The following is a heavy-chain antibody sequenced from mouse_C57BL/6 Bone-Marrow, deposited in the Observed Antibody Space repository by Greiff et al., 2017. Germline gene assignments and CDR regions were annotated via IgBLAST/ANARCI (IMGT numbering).Heavy chain of an antibody. CDR1: GFNIKDDY. CDR3: TTTYDYDDGFAY. D-gene: IGHD2-4*01. J-gene: IGHJ3*01. V-gene: IGHV14-4*01. Sequence: VQLQQSGAELVRPGASVKLSCTASGFNIKDDYMHWVKQRPEQGLEWIGWIYPENGDTEYASKFQGKATITADTSSNTAYLQLSSLTSEDTAVYYCTTTYDYDDGFAYWGQGTLVTVSA. CDR2: IYPENGDT.